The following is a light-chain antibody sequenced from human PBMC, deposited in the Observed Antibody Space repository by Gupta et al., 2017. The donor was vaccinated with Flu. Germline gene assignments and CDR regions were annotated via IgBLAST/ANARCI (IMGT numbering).Light chain of an antibody. CDR3: QQRSTTPYS. CDR2: SAS. CDR1: QSISRY. J-gene: IGKJ2*03. V-gene: IGKV1-39*01. Sequence: DIQMTQSPSSLSASVGDRVTITCRASQSISRYFNWYQQKPGKAPKLLIYSASSLQSGVPSRFSGSGSGTDLTLTINSLQPQDIATYYFQQRSTTPYSFGQGTMLEIK.